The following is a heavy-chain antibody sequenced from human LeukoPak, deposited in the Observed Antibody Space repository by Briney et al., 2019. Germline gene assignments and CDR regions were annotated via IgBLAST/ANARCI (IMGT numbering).Heavy chain of an antibody. CDR1: GFTFSSYS. CDR2: ISSSSSTI. CDR3: ARGDDAFDI. J-gene: IGHJ3*02. Sequence: GGSLRRSCAASGFTFSSYSMNWVRQAQGQGLECVSYISSSSSTIYYADCVKGRFTISRDNAKNSLYLQMNSLRAEDTDVYYCARGDDAFDIWGQGTMVTVSS. V-gene: IGHV3-48*01.